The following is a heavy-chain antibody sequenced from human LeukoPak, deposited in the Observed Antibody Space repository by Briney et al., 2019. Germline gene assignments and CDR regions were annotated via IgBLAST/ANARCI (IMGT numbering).Heavy chain of an antibody. V-gene: IGHV4-59*01. D-gene: IGHD3-10*01. CDR2: IYYSGST. CDR1: GGSISSYY. CDR3: ARDYGSGSQPFDY. J-gene: IGHJ4*02. Sequence: SETLSLTCTVSGGSISSYYWSWIRQPPGKGLEWIGYIYYSGSTNYNPSLKRRVTISVDTSKNQFSLRLSSVTAADTAMYYCARDYGSGSQPFDYWGQGTLVTVSS.